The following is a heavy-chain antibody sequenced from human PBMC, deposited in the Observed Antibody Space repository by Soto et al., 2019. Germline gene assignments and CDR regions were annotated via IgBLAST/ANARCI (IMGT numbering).Heavy chain of an antibody. Sequence: GGSLRLSCAASGFTFSSYSMNWVRQAPGKGLEWVSYISSSSSTIYYADSVKGRFTISRDNAKNSLYLQMNSLRAEDTAVYYCATSHGFGESRYYFDYWGQGTLVTVSS. J-gene: IGHJ4*02. V-gene: IGHV3-48*01. CDR3: ATSHGFGESRYYFDY. D-gene: IGHD3-10*01. CDR2: ISSSSSTI. CDR1: GFTFSSYS.